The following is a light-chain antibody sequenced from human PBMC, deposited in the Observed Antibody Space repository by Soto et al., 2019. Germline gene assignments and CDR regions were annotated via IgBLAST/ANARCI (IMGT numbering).Light chain of an antibody. J-gene: IGKJ3*01. CDR1: QGISTW. CDR2: AAS. Sequence: DIQTTQSPSSVSASVGDRITITCRASQGISTWLAWYQQKPGQAPKLLIYAASTLHTGVPSRXSGSGSGTDFTLTISSLQPDDSATYYCQQTHGFPFTFGPGTRVEI. V-gene: IGKV1-12*02. CDR3: QQTHGFPFT.